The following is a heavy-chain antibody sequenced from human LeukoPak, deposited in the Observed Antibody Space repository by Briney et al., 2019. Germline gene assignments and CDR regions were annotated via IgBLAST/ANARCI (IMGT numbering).Heavy chain of an antibody. J-gene: IGHJ4*02. CDR1: GYTFTSYG. CDR2: ISAYNGNT. Sequence: ASVKVSCKASGYTFTSYGISWVRQAPGQGLEWMGWISAYNGNTNYAQKLQGRVTMTTDTSTSTAYMELRSLRSDDTAVYYRARGGWELLRSPPYYFDYWGQGTLVTVSS. V-gene: IGHV1-18*01. D-gene: IGHD1-26*01. CDR3: ARGGWELLRSPPYYFDY.